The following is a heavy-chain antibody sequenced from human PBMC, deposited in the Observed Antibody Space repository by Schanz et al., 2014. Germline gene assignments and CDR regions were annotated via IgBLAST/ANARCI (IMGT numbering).Heavy chain of an antibody. CDR3: ARGGPAYYFDD. CDR2: ISGSSRTI. J-gene: IGHJ4*02. V-gene: IGHV3-48*01. CDR1: GFGFSSYS. Sequence: EVQLVESGGGLIQPGGSLRLSCAASGFGFSSYSMNWVRQAPGKGLEWVSYISGSSRTIYYADSMKGRFTISRDNSKNTLYLQMNSLRAEDTAVYYCARGGPAYYFDDWGQGTLVTVSS.